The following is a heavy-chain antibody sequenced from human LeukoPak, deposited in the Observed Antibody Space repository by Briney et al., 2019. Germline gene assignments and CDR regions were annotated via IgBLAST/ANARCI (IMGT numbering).Heavy chain of an antibody. CDR2: IKLDGRVR. J-gene: IGHJ4*02. CDR3: ATSDDSSGSD. Sequence: GGSLRLSCAASGFSFSRCWMSWVRQAAGQGLQWVAQIKLDGRVRHYVDSSKGRFTISRDSGKNSLYLQMNSLRAEDTALYYCATSDDSSGSDWGQGTLVTVSS. CDR1: GFSFSRCW. D-gene: IGHD3-22*01. V-gene: IGHV3-7*01.